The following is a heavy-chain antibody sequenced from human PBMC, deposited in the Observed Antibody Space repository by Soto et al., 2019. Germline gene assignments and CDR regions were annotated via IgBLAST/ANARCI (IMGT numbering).Heavy chain of an antibody. CDR1: GYTFTSYG. D-gene: IGHD2-15*01. J-gene: IGHJ5*02. V-gene: IGHV1-18*01. CDR3: ARADIVVVVAATPLWFDP. CDR2: ISAYNGNT. Sequence: GASVKVSCKASGYTFTSYGISWVRQAPGQGLEWMGWISAYNGNTNYAQKLQGRVTMTTDTSTSTAYMELRSLRSDDTAVYYCARADIVVVVAATPLWFDPWGQGTLVTV.